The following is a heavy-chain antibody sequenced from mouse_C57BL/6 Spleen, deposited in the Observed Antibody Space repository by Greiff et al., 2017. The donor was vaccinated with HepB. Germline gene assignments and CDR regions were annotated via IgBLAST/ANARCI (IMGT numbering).Heavy chain of an antibody. D-gene: IGHD1-1*01. CDR3: ARLPIYYYGSSYGWYFDV. Sequence: EVKVEESGGGLVQPGGSLKLSCAASGFTFSDYYMYWVRQTPEKRLEWVAYISNGGGSTYYPDTVKGRFTISRDNAKNTLYLQMSRLKSEDTAMYYCARLPIYYYGSSYGWYFDVWGTGTTVTVSS. CDR2: ISNGGGST. CDR1: GFTFSDYY. V-gene: IGHV5-12*01. J-gene: IGHJ1*03.